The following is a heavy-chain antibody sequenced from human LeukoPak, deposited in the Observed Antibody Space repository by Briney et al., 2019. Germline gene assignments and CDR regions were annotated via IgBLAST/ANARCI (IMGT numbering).Heavy chain of an antibody. Sequence: PGGSLRLSCAASGFTLNTYWMNWVRQAPGKGLVWVSRINSDGSSLTYADSVKGRFTVSRDNAKNTLYLQMNSLRAEDTAVYYCAKGLRSGWFFDYWGQGTLVTVSS. CDR1: GFTLNTYW. V-gene: IGHV3-74*03. J-gene: IGHJ4*02. D-gene: IGHD6-19*01. CDR3: AKGLRSGWFFDY. CDR2: INSDGSSL.